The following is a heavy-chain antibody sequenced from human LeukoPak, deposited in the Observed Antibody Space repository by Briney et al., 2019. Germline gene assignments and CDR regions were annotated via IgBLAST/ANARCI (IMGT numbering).Heavy chain of an antibody. D-gene: IGHD3-22*01. Sequence: ASVKVSCKASGYTFTGYYMHWVRQAPGQGLEWMGRINPNSGGTNYAQKFQGRVTMTRDTSISTAYMQLRRLRSDDTAVYYCARLPVDYYDSSGYVPPWGQGTLVTVSS. CDR3: ARLPVDYYDSSGYVPP. CDR1: GYTFTGYY. J-gene: IGHJ5*02. CDR2: INPNSGGT. V-gene: IGHV1-2*06.